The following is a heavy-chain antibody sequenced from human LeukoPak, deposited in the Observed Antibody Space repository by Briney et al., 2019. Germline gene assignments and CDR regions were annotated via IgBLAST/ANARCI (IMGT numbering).Heavy chain of an antibody. CDR3: ASLWFGEQHIYYYMDV. CDR2: INWNGGST. V-gene: IGHV3-20*04. J-gene: IGHJ6*03. CDR1: GFTFDDYG. Sequence: GGSLRLSCAAYGFTFDDYGMSWVRQAPGKGLEWVSGINWNGGSTGYADSVKGRFTISRDNAKNSLYLQMNSLRAEDTALYYCASLWFGEQHIYYYMDVWGKGTTVTVSS. D-gene: IGHD3-10*01.